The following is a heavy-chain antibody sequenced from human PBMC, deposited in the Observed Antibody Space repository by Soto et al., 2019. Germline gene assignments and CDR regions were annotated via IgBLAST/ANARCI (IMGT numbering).Heavy chain of an antibody. Sequence: QVQLVESGGGVVQPGRSLRLSCAASGFTFSSYGMHWVRKAPGKGLEWVAVIWYDGSNKYYADSVKGRFTISRDNSKNTLYLQMNSLRAEDTAVYYCARGPDGDYFDYWGQGTLVTVSS. V-gene: IGHV3-33*01. J-gene: IGHJ4*02. CDR3: ARGPDGDYFDY. D-gene: IGHD4-17*01. CDR2: IWYDGSNK. CDR1: GFTFSSYG.